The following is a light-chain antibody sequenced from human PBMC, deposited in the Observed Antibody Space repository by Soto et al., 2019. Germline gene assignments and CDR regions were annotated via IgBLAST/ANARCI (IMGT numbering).Light chain of an antibody. CDR1: QTVSSI. CDR2: GAS. Sequence: EIVMTQSPATLSVSPGERATLFCRASQTVSSIFLAWYQQKPGQAPRLLIHGASTRATGIPARFSGSGSGTEFTLTISSLQSEDFAVYDWQQYSASPLTFGGGTKVEIK. CDR3: QQYSASPLT. J-gene: IGKJ4*01. V-gene: IGKV3-15*01.